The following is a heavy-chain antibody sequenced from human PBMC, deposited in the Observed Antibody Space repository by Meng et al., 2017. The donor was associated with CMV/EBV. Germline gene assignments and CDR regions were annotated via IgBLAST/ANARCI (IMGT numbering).Heavy chain of an antibody. CDR3: AKDLYYSFDY. D-gene: IGHD2-8*01. CDR1: GFTFSSSA. V-gene: IGHV3-30*02. J-gene: IGHJ4*02. Sequence: GESGGGVVQPGGPLRLSFAASGFTFSSSAMHWVRQPPGKGLEWVSFIAHDGSAKTYTDSVKGRFTISRDDSENTVYLEMNSLRVEDTAVYYCAKDLYYSFDYWGQGTLVTVSS. CDR2: IAHDGSAK.